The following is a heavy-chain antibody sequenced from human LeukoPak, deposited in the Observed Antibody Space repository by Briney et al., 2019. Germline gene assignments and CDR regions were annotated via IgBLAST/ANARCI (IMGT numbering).Heavy chain of an antibody. J-gene: IGHJ6*02. V-gene: IGHV3-23*01. CDR1: GFTLTEHA. CDR3: ARILGMVADYYYYGMDV. CDR2: IIDVGDT. D-gene: IGHD1-26*01. Sequence: GGSLRLSCAVSGFTLTEHALSWVRQAPGEGLEWVSGIIDVGDTYYADSVKGRFTISRDNSKNTLYLQMNSLRAEDTAVYYCARILGMVADYYYYGMDVWGQGTTVTVSS.